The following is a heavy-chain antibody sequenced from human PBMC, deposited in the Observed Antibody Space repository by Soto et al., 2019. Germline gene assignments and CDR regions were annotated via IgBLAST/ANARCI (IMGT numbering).Heavy chain of an antibody. D-gene: IGHD1-26*01. CDR1: GFTVSDNF. V-gene: IGHV3-66*01. CDR3: ARGTWEGFDI. CDR2: IYAVGTT. J-gene: IGHJ3*02. Sequence: EVQLVESGGNSVQPGGSLRLSCAASGFTVSDNFMSWVRQAPGKRLEWVSVIYAVGTTFHADSVKGRFIMSRDNYKNTLHFQMNSLRVDDTAIYYCARGTWEGFDIWGQGTMVTVSS.